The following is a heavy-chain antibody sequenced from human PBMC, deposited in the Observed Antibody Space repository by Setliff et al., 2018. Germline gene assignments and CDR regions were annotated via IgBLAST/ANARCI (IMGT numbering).Heavy chain of an antibody. Sequence: SVKVSCKASGGTFSSYGISWVRQAPGQGLEWMGGTIPIFGTTNYAQRFQGRVTITADESTITAYMELSSLRSEDTAVYYCARVRDCSGGICHRGFHHYMDVWGKGTTVTVSS. CDR3: ARVRDCSGGICHRGFHHYMDV. V-gene: IGHV1-69*13. D-gene: IGHD2-15*01. J-gene: IGHJ6*03. CDR2: TIPIFGTT. CDR1: GGTFSSYG.